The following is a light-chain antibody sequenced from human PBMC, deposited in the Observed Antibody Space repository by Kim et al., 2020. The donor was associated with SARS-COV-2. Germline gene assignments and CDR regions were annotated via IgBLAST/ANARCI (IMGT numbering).Light chain of an antibody. CDR3: SSYTSSSNPLV. CDR2: DVS. V-gene: IGLV2-14*03. Sequence: QSALTQPASVSGSPGQSITISCTRTSRDVGGYNYVTWYQQHPGKGPKLMIYDVSNRPSGVSNRFSGSKSGNTASLTISGLQAEDEADYYCSSYTSSSNPLVFGGGTQLTVL. J-gene: IGLJ3*02. CDR1: SRDVGGYNY.